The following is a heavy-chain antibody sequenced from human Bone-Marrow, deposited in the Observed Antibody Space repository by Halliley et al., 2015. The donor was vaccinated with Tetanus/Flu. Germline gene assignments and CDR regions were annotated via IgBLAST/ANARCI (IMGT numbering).Heavy chain of an antibody. Sequence: GWLGKIFLRGGTDYTPPLKRRLTISAAISKTQFFLRLKSVTAADTAIYYCARGSDFYHGMDVWGQGITVTVSS. V-gene: IGHV4-30-2*01. CDR3: ARGSDFYHGMDV. CDR2: IFLRGGT. J-gene: IGHJ6*02.